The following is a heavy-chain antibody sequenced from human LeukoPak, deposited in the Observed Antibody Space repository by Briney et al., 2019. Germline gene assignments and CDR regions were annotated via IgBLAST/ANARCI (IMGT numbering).Heavy chain of an antibody. V-gene: IGHV3-15*01. CDR1: GFTFSNAW. Sequence: GGSLGLSCAASGFTFSNAWMSWVRQAPGKGLEWVGRIKSKTDGGTTDYAAPVKGRFTISRDDSKNTLYLQMNSLKTEDTAVYYCTTGCITMIVVVRDYWGQGTLVTVSS. J-gene: IGHJ4*02. CDR2: IKSKTDGGTT. CDR3: TTGCITMIVVVRDY. D-gene: IGHD3-22*01.